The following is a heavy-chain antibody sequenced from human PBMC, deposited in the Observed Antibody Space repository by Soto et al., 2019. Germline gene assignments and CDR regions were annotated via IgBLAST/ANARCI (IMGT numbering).Heavy chain of an antibody. CDR2: ISAHNGNK. J-gene: IGHJ6*02. V-gene: IGHV1-18*01. CDR3: ARGLKSYCGMDV. Sequence: ASVKVSFKASVYTFTNYDISWVRQAPGQGLEWIEWISAHNGNKNYAENFQGRVTMTTDTSTSTAYMEVRRLRSDDTAVYYCARGLKSYCGMDVWAQGITETVSS. CDR1: VYTFTNYD.